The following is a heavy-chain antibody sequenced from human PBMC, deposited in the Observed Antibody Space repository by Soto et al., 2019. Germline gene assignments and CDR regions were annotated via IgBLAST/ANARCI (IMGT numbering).Heavy chain of an antibody. D-gene: IGHD3-22*01. CDR1: GFPFTTYS. CDR3: ARDRSALTMIVAPVDY. V-gene: IGHV3-21*01. CDR2: INTRSDT. Sequence: GGSLSLSCAASGFPFTTYSINWVRQAPGKGLEWVSSINTRSDTFYADSVKGRFTISRDNAKNSLYLQMNSLRAEDTAVYYCARDRSALTMIVAPVDYWGQGTLVTVSS. J-gene: IGHJ4*02.